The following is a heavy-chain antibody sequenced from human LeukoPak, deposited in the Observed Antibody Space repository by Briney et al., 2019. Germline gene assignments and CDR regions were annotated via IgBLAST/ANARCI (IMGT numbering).Heavy chain of an antibody. CDR1: GLTVSSNC. J-gene: IGHJ4*02. CDR2: IYSGGNT. D-gene: IGHD3-22*01. CDR3: ARRAGDYSHPYDY. Sequence: GGSLRLSCAASGLTVSSNCMSWVRQAPGKGLEWVSFIYSGGNTYYADSVKGRFTISRYNSKNTVHLQMNSLRAEDTAMYYCARRAGDYSHPYDYWGQGTLVTVSS. V-gene: IGHV3-53*01.